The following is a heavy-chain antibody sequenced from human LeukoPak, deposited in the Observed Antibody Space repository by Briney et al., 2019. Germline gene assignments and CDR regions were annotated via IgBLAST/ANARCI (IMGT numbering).Heavy chain of an antibody. Sequence: ASETLSLTCTVSGGSISSYYWSWIRQPPGKGLEWIEYIYYSGSTNCNPSLKSRVTISVDTSKNQFSLKLSSVTAADTAVYYCARHLPMVRGYQPFWSWGQGTLVTVSS. V-gene: IGHV4-59*08. J-gene: IGHJ5*02. CDR2: IYYSGST. CDR3: ARHLPMVRGYQPFWS. D-gene: IGHD3-10*01. CDR1: GGSISSYY.